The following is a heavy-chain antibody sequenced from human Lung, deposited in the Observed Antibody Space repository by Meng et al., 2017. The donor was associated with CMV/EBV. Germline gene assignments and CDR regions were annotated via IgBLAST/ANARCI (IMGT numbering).Heavy chain of an antibody. D-gene: IGHD4-17*01. CDR3: AKDLKAYGDYYFDY. CDR2: ISNYGGNK. CDR1: GLTFSNYG. Sequence: SGLTFSNYGMHWVRRAPGKGLEWLAFISNYGGNKHYADSVKGRFTISRDNSKNTLNLQMNSLRPEDTSVYYCAKDLKAYGDYYFDYWGQGILVTVSS. V-gene: IGHV3-30*18. J-gene: IGHJ4*02.